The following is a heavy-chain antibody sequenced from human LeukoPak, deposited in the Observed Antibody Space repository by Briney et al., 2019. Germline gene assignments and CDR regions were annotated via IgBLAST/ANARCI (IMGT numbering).Heavy chain of an antibody. CDR2: IKQDGSEK. D-gene: IGHD3-9*01. CDR1: GFTLSTYW. V-gene: IGHV3-7*01. Sequence: GGSLRLSCAASGFTLSTYWVTWVRQAPGKGLEWVANIKQDGSEKYYLDSVKGRFTISRDNAKNSLYLQMNSLRAEDTAVYFCARERRILRDLEWLVYFDYWGQGTLVTVSS. J-gene: IGHJ4*02. CDR3: ARERRILRDLEWLVYFDY.